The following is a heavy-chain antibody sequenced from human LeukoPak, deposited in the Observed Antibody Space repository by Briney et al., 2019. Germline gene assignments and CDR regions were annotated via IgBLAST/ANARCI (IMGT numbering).Heavy chain of an antibody. D-gene: IGHD2-15*01. CDR3: VRYCNGGSCYRAAFDV. CDR1: GFTFSDYG. Sequence: PGGSLRLSCAASGFTFSDYGMYWVRQAPGKGLEWVALIWYDGGKKYYTDSVRGRFTISRDNSKNTLYLQMDSLRVEDTAVYYCVRYCNGGSCYRAAFDVWGPGTMVTVSS. V-gene: IGHV3-33*01. CDR2: IWYDGGKK. J-gene: IGHJ3*01.